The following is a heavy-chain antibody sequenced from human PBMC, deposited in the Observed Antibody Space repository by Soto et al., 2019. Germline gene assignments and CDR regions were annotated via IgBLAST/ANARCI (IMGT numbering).Heavy chain of an antibody. CDR3: AKGGGSGVWA. CDR1: GFTFSSYG. Sequence: QVQLVESGGGVVQPGRSLRHSCAASGFTFSSYGMHWVRQAPGKGLEWVAVISYDGSNKYYADSVKGRFTISRDNSKNTLYLQMNSLRAEDTAVYYCAKGGGSGVWAWGQGTLVTVSS. V-gene: IGHV3-30*18. D-gene: IGHD6-19*01. CDR2: ISYDGSNK. J-gene: IGHJ5*02.